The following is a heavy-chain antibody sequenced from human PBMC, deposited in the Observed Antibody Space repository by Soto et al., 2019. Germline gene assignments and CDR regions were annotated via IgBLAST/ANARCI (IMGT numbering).Heavy chain of an antibody. V-gene: IGHV3-21*01. Sequence: GGSLRLSCAASGFTFSSYSMNWVRQAPGKGLEWVSSISSSSSYIYYADSVKGRFTISRDNAKNSLYLQMNSLRAEDSAVYYCARDGGYCSSTSCSIALPLVRGDDNYGYGMDVWGQGTTVTVSS. J-gene: IGHJ6*02. CDR2: ISSSSSYI. D-gene: IGHD2-2*01. CDR1: GFTFSSYS. CDR3: ARDGGYCSSTSCSIALPLVRGDDNYGYGMDV.